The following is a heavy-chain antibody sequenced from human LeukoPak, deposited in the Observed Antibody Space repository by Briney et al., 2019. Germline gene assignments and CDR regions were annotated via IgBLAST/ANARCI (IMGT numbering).Heavy chain of an antibody. CDR1: GFTFSSYG. CDR3: ESTIAAAGPDAFDI. V-gene: IGHV3-7*01. D-gene: IGHD6-13*01. Sequence: GGSLRLSCAASGFTFSSYGMSWVRQAPGKGLEWVANIKQGGGEEYYVDSVKGRFTISRDNAKNTLYLQMNSLRAEDTAVYYCESTIAAAGPDAFDIWGQGTMVTVSS. CDR2: IKQGGGEE. J-gene: IGHJ3*02.